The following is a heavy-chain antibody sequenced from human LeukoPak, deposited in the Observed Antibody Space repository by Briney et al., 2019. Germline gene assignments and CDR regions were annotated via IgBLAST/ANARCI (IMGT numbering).Heavy chain of an antibody. CDR2: IYSGGST. CDR3: ASLSMAMAFDI. CDR1: GFTFSSKY. V-gene: IGHV3-53*01. Sequence: PGGSLRLSCAASGFTFSSKYMSWVRQAPGKGLEWVSVIYSGGSTYYADSVKGRFTISRDNSKNTLYLQMNSLRAEDTAVYYCASLSMAMAFDIWGQGTMVTVSS. J-gene: IGHJ3*02. D-gene: IGHD2/OR15-2a*01.